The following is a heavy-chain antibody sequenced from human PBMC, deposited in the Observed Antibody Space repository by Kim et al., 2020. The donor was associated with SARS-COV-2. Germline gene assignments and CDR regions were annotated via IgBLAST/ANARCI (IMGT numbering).Heavy chain of an antibody. V-gene: IGHV4-34*01. CDR3: ARADSSGSYYYGMDV. J-gene: IGHJ6*02. D-gene: IGHD3-22*01. Sequence: PSLKSRVTISVDTSKNQFSLKLSSVTAADTAVYYCARADSSGSYYYGMDVWGQGTTVTVSS.